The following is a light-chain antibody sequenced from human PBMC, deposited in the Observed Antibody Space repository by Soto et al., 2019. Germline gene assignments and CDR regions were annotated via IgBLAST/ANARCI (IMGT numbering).Light chain of an antibody. J-gene: IGKJ2*01. Sequence: DIQMTQSPSTLSAFVGDRVTITCRASQSISDYLAWYRQKTGTAPKLLIYDASSLESGVPSRFSGSGSGTEFTLTSSSLQPDDVATYYCQQYNSDYTFGQGTKLEIK. CDR3: QQYNSDYT. CDR1: QSISDY. V-gene: IGKV1-5*01. CDR2: DAS.